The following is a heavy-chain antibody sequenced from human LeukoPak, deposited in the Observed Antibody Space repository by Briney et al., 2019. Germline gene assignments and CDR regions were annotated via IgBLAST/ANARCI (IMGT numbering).Heavy chain of an antibody. CDR2: IHYDGSNK. V-gene: IGHV3-30*02. CDR1: QLSLSSYG. Sequence: GGSLRLSCAASQLSLSSYGMHWVRQAPGKGLEWLTFIHYDGSNKYYANSVAGRFTISRDNSKNTLYLQMNSLRPEDTAVYYCAKDQGRLGASMADSWGPGTLVTVSS. J-gene: IGHJ4*02. D-gene: IGHD1-26*01. CDR3: AKDQGRLGASMADS.